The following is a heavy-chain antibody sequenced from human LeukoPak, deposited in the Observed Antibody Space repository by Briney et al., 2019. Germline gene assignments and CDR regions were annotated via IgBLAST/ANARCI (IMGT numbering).Heavy chain of an antibody. D-gene: IGHD3-22*01. V-gene: IGHV3-23*01. CDR3: AKDSYHYDRSGYLDAFDI. CDR1: GFSFSSYG. CDR2: ISVSAAT. Sequence: GGSLRLSCAVSGFSFSSYGMSWVRQTPGKGLEWVSTISVSAATNYADSVKGRFTISRDNSKNTLYLQMNSLRAEDTAVYYCAKDSYHYDRSGYLDAFDIRGQGTMVSDSS. J-gene: IGHJ3*02.